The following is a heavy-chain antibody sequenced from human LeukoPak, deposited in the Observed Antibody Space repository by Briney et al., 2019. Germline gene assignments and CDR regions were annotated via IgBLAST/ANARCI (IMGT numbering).Heavy chain of an antibody. J-gene: IGHJ4*02. Sequence: ASVKVSCKASGYTFTSYAIHWVRQAPGQRLEWMGWINAGNGNTKYSQEFQGRVTITRDTSASTAYMELSSLRSEDMAVYYCARVVKYSSGPLTDLLPYYFDYWGQGTLVTVSS. CDR3: ARVVKYSSGPLTDLLPYYFDY. V-gene: IGHV1-3*03. CDR2: INAGNGNT. CDR1: GYTFTSYA. D-gene: IGHD6-19*01.